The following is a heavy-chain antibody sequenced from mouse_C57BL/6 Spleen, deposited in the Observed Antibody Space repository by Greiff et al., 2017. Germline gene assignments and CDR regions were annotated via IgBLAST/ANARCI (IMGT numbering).Heavy chain of an antibody. V-gene: IGHV3-6*01. Sequence: ESGPGLVKPSQSLSLTCSVTGYSITSGYYWNWIRQFPGNKLEWMGYISYDGSNNYNPSLKNRISITRDTSKNQFFLKLNSVTTEDTATYDCASRRGWEEAMDYWGQGTSVTVSS. CDR3: ASRRGWEEAMDY. CDR1: GYSITSGYY. D-gene: IGHD1-1*02. J-gene: IGHJ4*01. CDR2: ISYDGSN.